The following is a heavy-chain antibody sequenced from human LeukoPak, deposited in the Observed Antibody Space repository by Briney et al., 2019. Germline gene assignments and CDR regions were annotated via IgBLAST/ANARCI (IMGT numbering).Heavy chain of an antibody. Sequence: SETLSLTCAVSGGSISSGGYSWSWIRQPPGKGLEWIGSIYYSGSTYYNPSLKSRVTISVDTSKNQFSLKLSSVTAADTAVYYCARHPGYSYGYYDYWGQGTLVTVSS. CDR2: IYYSGST. D-gene: IGHD5-18*01. J-gene: IGHJ4*02. CDR1: GGSISSGGYS. V-gene: IGHV4-39*01. CDR3: ARHPGYSYGYYDY.